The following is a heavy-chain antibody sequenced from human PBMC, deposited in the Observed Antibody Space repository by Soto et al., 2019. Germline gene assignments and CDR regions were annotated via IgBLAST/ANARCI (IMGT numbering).Heavy chain of an antibody. CDR3: PKDRTPPLSLAASLLTIKIRVLGQSFAS. J-gene: IGHJ4*02. Sequence: EVQLLESGGGLVQPGGSLRLSCAASGFAFHTHALSWVRQAPGKGLEWVSGISASGVTTYYADSVQGRFTISRDNSKNTGTLTMNRLRAEDTASYYCPKDRTPPLSLAASLLTIKIRVLGQSFASWGQRTLVTVSS. V-gene: IGHV3-23*01. D-gene: IGHD1-26*01. CDR1: GFAFHTHA. CDR2: ISASGVTT.